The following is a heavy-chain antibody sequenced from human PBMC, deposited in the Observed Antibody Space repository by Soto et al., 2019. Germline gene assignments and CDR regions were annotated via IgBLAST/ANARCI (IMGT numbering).Heavy chain of an antibody. CDR3: ARGLPNYSSFDS. Sequence: EVQLVESGGGLVQPGESLRLSCAASGFTFSSYWMHWIRQAPGKGLVWVSRVSSDGSSTVYANSVKGRLTISRDNAKNTLYLQMNSLSDEDTAVYDWARGLPNYSSFDSWGQGTLVTVSS. D-gene: IGHD4-4*01. J-gene: IGHJ4*02. CDR2: VSSDGSST. CDR1: GFTFSSYW. V-gene: IGHV3-74*01.